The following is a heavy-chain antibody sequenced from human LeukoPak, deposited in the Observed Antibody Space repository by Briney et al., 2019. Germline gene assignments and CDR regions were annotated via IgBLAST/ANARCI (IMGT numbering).Heavy chain of an antibody. CDR3: ARSVAVGGTTHFDP. CDR2: IYHSGSA. CDR1: GGPFDSHY. V-gene: IGHV4-59*08. J-gene: IGHJ5*02. D-gene: IGHD6-13*01. Sequence: SETLSLTCTVSGGPFDSHYWTWIRQPPGKGLEWIAFIYHSGSAVYSPSLRSRVTMSVDRSKRQFSLNLSSVTAADTAVYYCARSVAVGGTTHFDPWGQGTLVTVSS.